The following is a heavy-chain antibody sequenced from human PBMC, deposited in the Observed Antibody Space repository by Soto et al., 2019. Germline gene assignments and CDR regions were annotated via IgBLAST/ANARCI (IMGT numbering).Heavy chain of an antibody. Sequence: GASVKVSCKASGGTFSSYAISWVRQAPGQGLEWMGGIIPIFGTANYAQKFQGRVTITADKSTSTAYMELSSLRSEDTAVYYCAINYSDSSGYQAPDYWGQGTLVTVSS. J-gene: IGHJ4*02. CDR1: GGTFSSYA. CDR3: AINYSDSSGYQAPDY. V-gene: IGHV1-69*06. D-gene: IGHD3-22*01. CDR2: IIPIFGTA.